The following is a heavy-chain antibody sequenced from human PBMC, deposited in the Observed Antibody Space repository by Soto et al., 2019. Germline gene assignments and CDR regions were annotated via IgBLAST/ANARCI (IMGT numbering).Heavy chain of an antibody. Sequence: GESLKISCRTSGYRFTSYWIAWVRQMPGKGLEWMGNIYPSDTDTRYSPSFQGQVTISADSNTSTVFLQWASLKASDTAVYFCARKDKSGYFNWFDPWGQGTLVTVSS. CDR3: ARKDKSGYFNWFDP. V-gene: IGHV5-51*01. D-gene: IGHD3-22*01. CDR1: GYRFTSYW. CDR2: IYPSDTDT. J-gene: IGHJ5*02.